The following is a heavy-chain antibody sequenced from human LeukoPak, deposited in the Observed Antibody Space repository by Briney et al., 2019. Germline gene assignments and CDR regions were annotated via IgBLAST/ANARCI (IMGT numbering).Heavy chain of an antibody. Sequence: ISCXGSECRFNXXXXSWGXQXXGXXLXGMXXXDSIDSYTNYSPSFQGHVTISADKSISTVYLQWRSLKASDTAMYYCARGGRSGYDXXXFDPWGQGTLVXXXS. CDR2: XDSIDSYT. D-gene: IGHD5-12*01. V-gene: IGHV5-10-1*01. CDR1: ECRFNXXX. J-gene: IGHJ5*02. CDR3: ARGGRSGYDXXXFDP.